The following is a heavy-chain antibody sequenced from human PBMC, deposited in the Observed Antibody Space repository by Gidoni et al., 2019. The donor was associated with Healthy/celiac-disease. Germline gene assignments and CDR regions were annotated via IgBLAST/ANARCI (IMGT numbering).Heavy chain of an antibody. V-gene: IGHV3-66*01. CDR2: IYSGGST. Sequence: EVQLVESGGGLVQPGGSLRLSCAASGFTVSSNYMSWVRQAPGKGLEWVSVIYSGGSTYYADSVKGRFTISRDKSKNTLYLQMNSLRAEDTAVYYCARGPDCSSTSCYDYWGQGTLVTVSS. CDR1: GFTVSSNY. CDR3: ARGPDCSSTSCYDY. D-gene: IGHD2-2*01. J-gene: IGHJ4*02.